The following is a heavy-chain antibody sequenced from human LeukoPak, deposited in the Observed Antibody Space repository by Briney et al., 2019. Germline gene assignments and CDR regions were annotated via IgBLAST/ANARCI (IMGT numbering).Heavy chain of an antibody. CDR2: ISASGTLT. J-gene: IGHJ6*04. V-gene: IGHV3-48*03. CDR1: GFTFNSYS. CDR3: ARDGTPIYSSGWVYMDV. Sequence: HSGRSLRLSCAASGFTFNSYSMHWVRQAPGKGLEWISYISASGTLTHYADSVEGRFTISRDNAKNSLYLQMNSLRGEDTAVYYCARDGTPIYSSGWVYMDVWGKGTTVTISS. D-gene: IGHD6-25*01.